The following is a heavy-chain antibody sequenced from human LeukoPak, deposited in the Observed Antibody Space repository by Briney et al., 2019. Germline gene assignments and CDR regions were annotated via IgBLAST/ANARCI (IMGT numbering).Heavy chain of an antibody. J-gene: IGHJ4*02. D-gene: IGHD2-8*01. CDR3: ARARALLYLT. Sequence: ASVKVSCKASGYTFTSYGISWVRQAPGQGLEWMGGIIPIFGTANYAQKFQGRVTITADESTSTAYMELSSLRSEDTAVYYCARARALLYLTWGQGTLVTVSS. CDR1: GYTFTSYG. V-gene: IGHV1-69*13. CDR2: IIPIFGTA.